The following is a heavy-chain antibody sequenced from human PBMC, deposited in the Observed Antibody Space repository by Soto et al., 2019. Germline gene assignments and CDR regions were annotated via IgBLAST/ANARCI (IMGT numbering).Heavy chain of an antibody. J-gene: IGHJ4*02. CDR3: ASVADCSGGRCYFSVDY. V-gene: IGHV4-30-4*01. Sequence: QVQLQESGPGLVKPSQTLSLTCTFAGGSISSGDYYWSWIRQPPGKGLERIGYIYYSGSTYYNPSLKSQVTTSVDTANNQFSLKLSSVTVADTAVYYCASVADCSGGRCYFSVDYWGQGTLVTVSS. D-gene: IGHD2-15*01. CDR1: GGSISSGDYY. CDR2: IYYSGST.